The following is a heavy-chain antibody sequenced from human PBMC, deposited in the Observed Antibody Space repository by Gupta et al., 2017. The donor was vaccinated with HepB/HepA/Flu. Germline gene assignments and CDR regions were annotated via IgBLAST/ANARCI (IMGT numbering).Heavy chain of an antibody. CDR1: GGTFSSYA. CDR3: AADGRFGESQEPFDY. J-gene: IGHJ4*02. Sequence: QFQLVQSGAEVKKPGSSVKVSCQASGGTFSSYAISWVRQAPGQGLEWMGRIIPILGIANYAQKFQGRVTITADKSTSTAYMEVSSLRSEETAVYYCAADGRFGESQEPFDYWGQGTLVTVSS. CDR2: IIPILGIA. D-gene: IGHD3-10*01. V-gene: IGHV1-69*04.